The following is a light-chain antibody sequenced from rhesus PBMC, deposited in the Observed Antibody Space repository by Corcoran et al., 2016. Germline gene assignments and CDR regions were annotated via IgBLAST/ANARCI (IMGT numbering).Light chain of an antibody. CDR1: QTISSY. CDR3: QRPNNHPPT. V-gene: IGKV1-44*01. Sequence: RVTITCRASQTISSYLAWYQQKPGKVPKLLIYGASNLERGVPSRFSGSGSGTEFTLTSSSRKPEDFATYYCQRPNNHPPTFCQGTKVEIK. CDR2: GAS. J-gene: IGKJ1*01.